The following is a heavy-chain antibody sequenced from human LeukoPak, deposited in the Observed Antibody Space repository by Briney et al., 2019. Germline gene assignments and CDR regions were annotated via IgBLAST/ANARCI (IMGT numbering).Heavy chain of an antibody. V-gene: IGHV4-34*01. CDR1: GGSFSGYY. CDR3: ARASTGTTSLFDY. D-gene: IGHD1-1*01. Sequence: SGTLSLTCAVYGGSFSGYYWSWIRQPPGKGLEWIGEINHSGSTNYNPSLKSRVTISVDTSKNQFSLKLSSVTAADTAVYYCARASTGTTSLFDYWGQGTLVTVSS. J-gene: IGHJ4*02. CDR2: INHSGST.